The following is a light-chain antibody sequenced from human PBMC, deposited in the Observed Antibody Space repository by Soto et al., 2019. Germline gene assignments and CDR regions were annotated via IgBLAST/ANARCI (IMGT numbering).Light chain of an antibody. V-gene: IGKV3-11*01. J-gene: IGKJ1*01. Sequence: EVVLTQSPATLSFSPGERSTLSCRSSQSVSSYLAWYQQKPGQAPRLLIYDASNRATGIPARFSGSGFGTDYTLTISSLEPEDFAVYYCQQRSKWRTFGQGTKVDIK. CDR2: DAS. CDR3: QQRSKWRT. CDR1: QSVSSY.